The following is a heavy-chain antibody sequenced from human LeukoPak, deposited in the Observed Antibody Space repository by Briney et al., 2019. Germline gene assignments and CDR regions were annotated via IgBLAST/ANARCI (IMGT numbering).Heavy chain of an antibody. V-gene: IGHV4-59*01. CDR2: IYYSGST. D-gene: IGHD3-22*01. Sequence: KASETLSLTCTVSGGSISSYYWSWIRQPPGKGLEWIGYIYYSGSTNYNPSLKSRVTISVDTSKNQFSLKLSSVTAADTAVYYCARDYYDSSGTLWYFDLWGRGTLVTVSS. CDR3: ARDYYDSSGTLWYFDL. J-gene: IGHJ2*01. CDR1: GGSISSYY.